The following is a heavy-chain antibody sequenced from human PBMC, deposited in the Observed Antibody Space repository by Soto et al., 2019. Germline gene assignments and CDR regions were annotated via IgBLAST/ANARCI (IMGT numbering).Heavy chain of an antibody. CDR1: GFTFSSYA. CDR3: AKDRRLGGIAAAGAWGSLDY. J-gene: IGHJ4*02. Sequence: GGSLRLSCAASGFTFSSYAMSWVRQAPGKGLEWVSAISGSGGSTYYADSVKGRFTISRDNSKNTLYLQMNSLRAEDTAVYYCAKDRRLGGIAAAGAWGSLDYWGQGTLVTVSS. D-gene: IGHD6-13*01. V-gene: IGHV3-23*01. CDR2: ISGSGGST.